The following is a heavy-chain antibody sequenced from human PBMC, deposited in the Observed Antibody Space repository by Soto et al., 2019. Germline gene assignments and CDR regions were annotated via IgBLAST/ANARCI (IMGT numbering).Heavy chain of an antibody. J-gene: IGHJ1*01. D-gene: IGHD6-13*01. V-gene: IGHV1-2*04. Sequence: GASVKVACKASGYTFTGYYMHWVRQAPGQGLEWMGWINPNSGGTNYAQKFQGWVTMTRDTSISTAYMELSRLRSDDTAVYYCAIAAAGTVNFQHWGQGTLVTVSS. CDR1: GYTFTGYY. CDR2: INPNSGGT. CDR3: AIAAAGTVNFQH.